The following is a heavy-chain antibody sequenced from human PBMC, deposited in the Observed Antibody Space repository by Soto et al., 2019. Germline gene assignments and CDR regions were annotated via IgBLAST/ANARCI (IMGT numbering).Heavy chain of an antibody. CDR2: ISSTTNYI. Sequence: PGGSLRLSCAASGFTFTRYSMNWVRQAPGKGLEWVSSISSTTNYIYYGDSMKGRFTVSRDNAQNSLSLKLNSLRVEDTAVYYCARSYSSGWEFDYWGQGTQVTVSS. D-gene: IGHD6-19*01. CDR3: ARSYSSGWEFDY. V-gene: IGHV3-21*04. J-gene: IGHJ4*02. CDR1: GFTFTRYS.